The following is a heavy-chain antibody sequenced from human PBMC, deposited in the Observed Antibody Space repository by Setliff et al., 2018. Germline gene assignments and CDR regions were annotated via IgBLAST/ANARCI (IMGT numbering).Heavy chain of an antibody. CDR2: IYYSGST. CDR1: GGSISSYY. D-gene: IGHD6-13*01. CDR3: ARVKAAAVYYYMDV. Sequence: NPSETLSLTCTVSGGSISSYYWSWIRQPPGKGLEWIGYIYYSGSTNYNPSLKSRVTISVDTSKNQFSLKLSSVTAADTAVYYCARVKAAAVYYYMDVWGKGTTVS. J-gene: IGHJ6*03. V-gene: IGHV4-59*12.